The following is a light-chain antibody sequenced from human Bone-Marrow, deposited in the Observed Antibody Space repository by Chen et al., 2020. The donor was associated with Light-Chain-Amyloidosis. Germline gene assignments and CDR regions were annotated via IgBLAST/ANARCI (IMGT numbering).Light chain of an antibody. CDR2: RDT. CDR1: DLPTKY. V-gene: IGLV3-25*03. CDR3: QSADRSGTYEVI. Sequence: SYELPQPPSVSVSPGQTARIPCSGDDLPTKYAYWYQQKPGQAPVLVRHRDTERPSGISERFAGSSSGTTATLTISGVQAEDEADYHCQSADRSGTYEVIFGGGTQLTVL. J-gene: IGLJ2*01.